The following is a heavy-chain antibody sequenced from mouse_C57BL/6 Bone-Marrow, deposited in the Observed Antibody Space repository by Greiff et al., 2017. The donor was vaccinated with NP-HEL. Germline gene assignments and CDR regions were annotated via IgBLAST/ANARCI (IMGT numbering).Heavy chain of an antibody. V-gene: IGHV1-82*01. J-gene: IGHJ2*01. D-gene: IGHD4-1*01. CDR2: IYPGDGDT. CDR1: GYAFSSSW. Sequence: QVQLQQSGPELVKPGASVKISCKASGYAFSSSWMNWVKQRPGKGLEWIGRIYPGDGDTNYNGKFKGKATLTADKSSSTAYMQLSSLTSEDSAVYFCADWGDYFDYWGQGTTLTVSS. CDR3: ADWGDYFDY.